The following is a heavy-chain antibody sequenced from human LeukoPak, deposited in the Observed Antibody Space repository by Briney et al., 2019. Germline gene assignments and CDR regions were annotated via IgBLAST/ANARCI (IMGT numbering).Heavy chain of an antibody. CDR3: ATVGNYDILTGYYSSWRHFDY. D-gene: IGHD3-9*01. Sequence: ASVKVSCKVSGYTLTELSMHWVRQAPGKGLEWMGGFDPEDGETIYAQKFQGRVTMTEDTSTDTAYMELSSLRSEDTAVYYCATVGNYDILTGYYSSWRHFDYWGQGTLVTVSS. CDR1: GYTLTELS. CDR2: FDPEDGET. V-gene: IGHV1-24*01. J-gene: IGHJ4*02.